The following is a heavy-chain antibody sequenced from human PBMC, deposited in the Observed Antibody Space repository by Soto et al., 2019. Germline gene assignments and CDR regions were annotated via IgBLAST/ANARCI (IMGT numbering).Heavy chain of an antibody. CDR2: INHSGST. Sequence: SETLSLTCAVYGGSFSGYYWSWIRQPPGKGLEWIGEINHSGSTNYNPSLKSRVTISVDTSKNQFSLKLSSVTAADTAVYYCARSISYYYYGMDVWGQGTTVTVSS. D-gene: IGHD3-3*02. J-gene: IGHJ6*02. CDR1: GGSFSGYY. V-gene: IGHV4-34*01. CDR3: ARSISYYYYGMDV.